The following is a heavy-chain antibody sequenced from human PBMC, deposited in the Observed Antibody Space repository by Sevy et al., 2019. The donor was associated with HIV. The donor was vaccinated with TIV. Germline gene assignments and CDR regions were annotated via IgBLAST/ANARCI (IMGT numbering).Heavy chain of an antibody. CDR2: ISGLSNYI. Sequence: GGSLRLSCAASGFTSSSYSMNWVRQAPGKGLEWVSSISGLSNYIYYTDSVQGRFTISRDNAKNSLYLQMNSLTDEDTAVYYCARDETWDAFDIWGQGTMVTVSS. V-gene: IGHV3-21*01. CDR1: GFTSSSYS. CDR3: ARDETWDAFDI. J-gene: IGHJ3*02.